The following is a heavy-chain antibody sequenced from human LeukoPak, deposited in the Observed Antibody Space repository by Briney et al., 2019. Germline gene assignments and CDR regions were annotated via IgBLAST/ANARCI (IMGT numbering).Heavy chain of an antibody. Sequence: GGFLRLSCAASGFTVSSNYMSWVRQAPGKGLEWVSVIYSGGSTYYADSVKGRFTISRDNSKNTLYLQMNSLRAEDTAVYYCARSRRGYSYGNYYYYGMDVWGQGTTVTVSS. J-gene: IGHJ6*02. D-gene: IGHD5-18*01. CDR2: IYSGGST. V-gene: IGHV3-53*01. CDR3: ARSRRGYSYGNYYYYGMDV. CDR1: GFTVSSNY.